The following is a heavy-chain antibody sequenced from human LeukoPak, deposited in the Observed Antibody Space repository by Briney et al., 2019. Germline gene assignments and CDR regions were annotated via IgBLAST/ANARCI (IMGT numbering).Heavy chain of an antibody. V-gene: IGHV3-7*01. CDR3: ARARAQWLILSYDY. J-gene: IGHJ4*02. D-gene: IGHD6-19*01. CDR1: GFTFSSYW. CDR2: IKQDGSGT. Sequence: GGSLRLSCAVSGFTFSSYWMTWVRQAPGKGLEWVGNIKQDGSGTYYVDSVKGRFTISRDNANNSLYLQMNSLRVDDTAVYYCARARAQWLILSYDYWGQGTLVTVSS.